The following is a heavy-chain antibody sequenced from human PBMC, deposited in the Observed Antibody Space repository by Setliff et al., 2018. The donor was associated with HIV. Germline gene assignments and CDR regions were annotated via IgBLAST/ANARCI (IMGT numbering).Heavy chain of an antibody. CDR2: IDHGGSP. CDR3: AGGFPKYNFRLFDS. Sequence: SETLSLTCAVYGRSLSIYFWTWIRQSPGKGLEWIGEIDHGGSPTYIPSFKSRVSISLDTANKQFSLTLNSLTAADSALYFCAGGFPKYNFRLFDSWGQGTLVTVSS. D-gene: IGHD1-1*01. CDR1: GRSLSIYF. V-gene: IGHV4-34*01. J-gene: IGHJ5*01.